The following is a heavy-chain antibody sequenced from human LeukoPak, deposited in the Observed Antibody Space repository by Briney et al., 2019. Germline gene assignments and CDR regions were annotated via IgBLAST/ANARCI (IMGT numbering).Heavy chain of an antibody. J-gene: IGHJ3*02. CDR3: ARDRGVRFLEWLPYDAFDI. D-gene: IGHD3-3*01. CDR1: GFTFSSYA. CDR2: ISSSSSYI. Sequence: PGGSLRLSCAASGFTFSSYAMSWVRQAPGKGLEWVSSISSSSSYIYYADSVKGRFTISRDNAKNSLYLQMNSLRAEDTAVYYCARDRGVRFLEWLPYDAFDIWGQGTMVTVSS. V-gene: IGHV3-21*01.